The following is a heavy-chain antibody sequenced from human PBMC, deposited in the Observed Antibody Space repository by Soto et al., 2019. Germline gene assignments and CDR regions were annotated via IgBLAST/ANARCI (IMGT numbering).Heavy chain of an antibody. D-gene: IGHD6-6*01. CDR3: AKDSEYSSSYRLGY. Sequence: GGSLRLSCAASGFTFSSYAMSWVRQAPGKGLEWVSAISGSGGSTYYADSVKGRFTISRDNSKNTLYLQMNSLRAEDTAVYYCAKDSEYSSSYRLGYWGQGTLVTVSS. CDR1: GFTFSSYA. CDR2: ISGSGGST. V-gene: IGHV3-23*01. J-gene: IGHJ4*02.